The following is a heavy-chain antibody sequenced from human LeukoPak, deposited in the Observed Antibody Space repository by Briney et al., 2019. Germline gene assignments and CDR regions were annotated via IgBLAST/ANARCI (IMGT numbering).Heavy chain of an antibody. CDR3: AKGGCSSTTCYLANP. CDR2: ISYDGTIR. CDR1: GLTFSSYG. D-gene: IGHD2-2*01. Sequence: GGSLRLSCAASGLTFSSYGMHWVRQAPGKGLEWVAVISYDGTIRNYADSVRGRFTISRDNSKNTLYLQMNSLTAEDTALYYCAKGGCSSTTCYLANPWGQGTLVTVSS. J-gene: IGHJ5*02. V-gene: IGHV3-30*18.